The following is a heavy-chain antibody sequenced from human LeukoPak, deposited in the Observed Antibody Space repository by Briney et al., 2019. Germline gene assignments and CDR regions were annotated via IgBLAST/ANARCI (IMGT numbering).Heavy chain of an antibody. J-gene: IGHJ4*02. Sequence: SETLSLTCTVSGGSISSYYWSWIRQPPGKGLERIGYIYYSGSTNYNPSLKSRVTISVDTSKNQFSLKLSSVTAADTAVYYCARVRAIDSSSRDYFDYWGQGTLVTVSS. CDR3: ARVRAIDSSSRDYFDY. D-gene: IGHD6-6*01. CDR2: IYYSGST. V-gene: IGHV4-59*01. CDR1: GGSISSYY.